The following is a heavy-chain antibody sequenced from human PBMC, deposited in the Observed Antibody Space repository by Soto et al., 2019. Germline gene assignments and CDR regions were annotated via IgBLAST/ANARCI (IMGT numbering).Heavy chain of an antibody. V-gene: IGHV4-31*03. D-gene: IGHD2-21*01. CDR1: GDSINSGGYY. CDR2: IHYNGNT. CDR3: ARGQLPGASWFDP. Sequence: PSETLSLTCTVSGDSINSGGYYWSWIRQHPGKGLEWIGYIHYNGNTYYNPSLKSRLTISIDTSRNQFSLKLSYVGAADTAVYYCARGQLPGASWFDPWGQGTLVTVSS. J-gene: IGHJ5*02.